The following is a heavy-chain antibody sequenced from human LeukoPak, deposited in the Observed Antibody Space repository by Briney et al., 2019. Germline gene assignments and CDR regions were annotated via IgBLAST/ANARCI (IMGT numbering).Heavy chain of an antibody. J-gene: IGHJ4*02. CDR2: ISGSGGSTI. CDR3: ARRVYYDNSGYSY. CDR1: GFTFSSYA. D-gene: IGHD3-22*01. Sequence: GGSLRLSCAASGFTFSSYAMSWVRQAPGKGLEWVSAISGSGGSTIYYADSVKGRFTISRDNAKSSLYLQMNSLRAEDTATYYCARRVYYDNSGYSYWGQGTLVTVSS. V-gene: IGHV3-23*01.